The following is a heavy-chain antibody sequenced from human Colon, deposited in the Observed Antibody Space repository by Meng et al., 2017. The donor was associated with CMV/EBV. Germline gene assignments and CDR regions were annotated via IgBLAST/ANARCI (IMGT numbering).Heavy chain of an antibody. Sequence: GESLKISCVASGFTFRSYWLSWVRQAPGKGLEWVASINEDGSKKYYVDSVEGRFTISRDNAKNSVFVQMNSLRAEDTAVYYCAKVDIVVVGPFDYWGQGTLVTVSS. J-gene: IGHJ4*02. V-gene: IGHV3-7*03. CDR3: AKVDIVVVGPFDY. CDR2: INEDGSKK. CDR1: GFTFRSYW. D-gene: IGHD2-2*01.